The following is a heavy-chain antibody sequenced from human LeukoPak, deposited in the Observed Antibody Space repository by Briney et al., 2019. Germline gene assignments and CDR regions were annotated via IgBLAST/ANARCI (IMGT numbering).Heavy chain of an antibody. J-gene: IGHJ3*02. V-gene: IGHV4-31*03. CDR1: GGSISSGGYY. CDR2: IYYSGST. D-gene: IGHD2-2*01. CDR3: AMEGYCSSTSCSDI. Sequence: PSQTLSLTCTVSGGSISSGGYYWSWIRQHPGKGLEWIGYIYYSGSTYYNPSLKSRVTISVDTSKNQFSLKLSSVTAADTAVYYCAMEGYCSSTSCSDIWGQGTMVTVSS.